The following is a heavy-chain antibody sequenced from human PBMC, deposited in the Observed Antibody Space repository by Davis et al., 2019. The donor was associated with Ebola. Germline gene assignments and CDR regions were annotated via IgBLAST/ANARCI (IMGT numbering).Heavy chain of an antibody. Sequence: SVKVSCKASGGTFSSYAISWVRQAPGQGLEWMGRIIPILGIANYAQKFQGRVTITADKSTSTAYIELSSLRSEDTAVYYCARGGCSSTSCPPNVWGQGTTVTVSS. J-gene: IGHJ6*02. D-gene: IGHD2-2*01. V-gene: IGHV1-69*04. CDR1: GGTFSSYA. CDR2: IIPILGIA. CDR3: ARGGCSSTSCPPNV.